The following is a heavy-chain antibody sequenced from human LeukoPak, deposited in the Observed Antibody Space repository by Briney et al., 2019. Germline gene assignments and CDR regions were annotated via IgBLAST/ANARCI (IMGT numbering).Heavy chain of an antibody. CDR1: GFTFSSYG. CDR3: ARGGGAMAARYYFDY. V-gene: IGHV3-33*01. D-gene: IGHD5-18*01. CDR2: IWYDGSNK. J-gene: IGHJ4*02. Sequence: PGRSLRLSCAASGFTFSSYGMHWVRQAPGKGLEWVAVIWYDGSNKYYADSVKGRFTISRDNSKNTLYLQMNSLRAEDTAVYYCARGGGAMAARYYFDYWGQGTLVTVSS.